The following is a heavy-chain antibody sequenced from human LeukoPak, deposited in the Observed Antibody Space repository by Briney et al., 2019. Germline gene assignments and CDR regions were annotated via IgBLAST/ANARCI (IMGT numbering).Heavy chain of an antibody. Sequence: SETLSLTCTVSGGSISSYYWSWIRQPPGKGLEWIGNIYNSGSTNYNPSLKSRVTISVDTSKNQFSLKLSSVTAADTAVYYCVRQLRRAFDIWGQGTRVTVSS. CDR1: GGSISSYY. CDR2: IYNSGST. D-gene: IGHD2-15*01. J-gene: IGHJ3*02. CDR3: VRQLRRAFDI. V-gene: IGHV4-59*08.